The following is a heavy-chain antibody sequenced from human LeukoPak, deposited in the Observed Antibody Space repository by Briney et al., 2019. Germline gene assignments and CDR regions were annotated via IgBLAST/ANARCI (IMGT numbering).Heavy chain of an antibody. D-gene: IGHD3-22*01. CDR3: AKDSTVSGSYYGMDI. J-gene: IGHJ6*02. Sequence: PGGSLRLPCAASGFTFSSYTVTWVRQAPGKGLEWVSSISGSGSTTYFADSVKGRFTISRDNSKNTLYLQMNSLRAEDTAVYYCAKDSTVSGSYYGMDIWGQGTTVTVSS. CDR1: GFTFSSYT. V-gene: IGHV3-23*01. CDR2: ISGSGSTT.